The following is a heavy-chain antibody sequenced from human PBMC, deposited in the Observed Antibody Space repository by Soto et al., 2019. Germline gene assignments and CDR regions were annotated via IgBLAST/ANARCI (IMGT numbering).Heavy chain of an antibody. D-gene: IGHD6-13*01. CDR3: ARDYLKGYSSSWYVW. Sequence: SETLSLTCTVSGGSISSYYWSWIRQPPGKGLEWIGYIYYSGSTNYNPSLKSRVTISVDTSKNQFSLKLSSVTAADTAVYYCARDYLKGYSSSWYVWWGQGTLVTVSS. CDR2: IYYSGST. CDR1: GGSISSYY. V-gene: IGHV4-59*01. J-gene: IGHJ4*02.